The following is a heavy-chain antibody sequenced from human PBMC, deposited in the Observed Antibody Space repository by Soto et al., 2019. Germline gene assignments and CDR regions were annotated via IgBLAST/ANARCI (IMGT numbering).Heavy chain of an antibody. V-gene: IGHV1-8*01. CDR2: MNPNTGNS. CDR3: ARRAETNGWNGFGADKYYFDF. Sequence: ASVKVSCKASGYTFSSYDIYWVRQATGQGLEWMGWMNPNTGNSGYAQKFQGRVTMTSDTSISTAHMELSSLRSEDTAVYYCARRAETNGWNGFGADKYYFDFWGQGTLVTVSS. J-gene: IGHJ4*02. CDR1: GYTFSSYD. D-gene: IGHD1-1*01.